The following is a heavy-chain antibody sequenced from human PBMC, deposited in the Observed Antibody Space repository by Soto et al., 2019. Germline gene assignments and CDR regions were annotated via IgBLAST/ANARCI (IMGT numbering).Heavy chain of an antibody. CDR1: GYIFVNYG. Sequence: QVQLEQSGDEVKKPGASVKVSCKASGYIFVNYGIAWVRQAPGQGLEWLGWISPYTGNTYYATKVQGRLTLTTATSASSAFMGLGSLTSADTDVYYCAMVDLYVRPTPQDVWSQGTTVTVS. V-gene: IGHV1-18*01. CDR2: ISPYTGNT. CDR3: AMVDLYVRPTPQDV. D-gene: IGHD2-15*01. J-gene: IGHJ6*02.